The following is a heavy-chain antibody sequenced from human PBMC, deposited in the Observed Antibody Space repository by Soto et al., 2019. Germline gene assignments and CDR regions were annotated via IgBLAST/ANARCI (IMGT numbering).Heavy chain of an antibody. Sequence: SQTLPLTCAISGDSVSSNSAAWNWIRQSPSRGLEWLGRTYYRSKWYNDYAVSVKSRITINPDTSKNQFSLQLNSVTPEDTAVYYCARDARYSSGWYYYSGMDVWGQGTTVTVSS. D-gene: IGHD6-19*01. V-gene: IGHV6-1*01. CDR1: GDSVSSNSAA. CDR3: ARDARYSSGWYYYSGMDV. CDR2: TYYRSKWYN. J-gene: IGHJ6*02.